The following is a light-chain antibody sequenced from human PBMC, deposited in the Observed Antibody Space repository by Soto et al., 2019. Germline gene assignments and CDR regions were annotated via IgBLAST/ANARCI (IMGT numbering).Light chain of an antibody. CDR3: ISYRSTTTYV. J-gene: IGLJ1*01. CDR1: SSDVGTYNY. V-gene: IGLV2-14*01. CDR2: EVS. Sequence: QSALTQPASVSGSPGQSITISCTGTSSDVGTYNYVSWYQQHPGKAPKLMIYEVSNRPSGVSNRFSGSKSGNMASLTISGLQAEDEADYYCISYRSTTTYVFGTGTKVTVL.